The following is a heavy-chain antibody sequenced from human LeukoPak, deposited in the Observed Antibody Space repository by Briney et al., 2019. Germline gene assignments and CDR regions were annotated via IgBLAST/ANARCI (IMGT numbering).Heavy chain of an antibody. D-gene: IGHD6-6*01. J-gene: IGHJ4*02. V-gene: IGHV4-34*01. CDR3: ARLGLGSSRDY. CDR2: ICYSGST. Sequence: PSETLSLTCAVYGGSFSGYYWSWIRQPPGKWLEWIGSICYSGSTYYNPSLKSRVTISVDTSKNQFSLKLSSVTAADTAVYYCARLGLGSSRDYWGQGTLVTVSS. CDR1: GGSFSGYY.